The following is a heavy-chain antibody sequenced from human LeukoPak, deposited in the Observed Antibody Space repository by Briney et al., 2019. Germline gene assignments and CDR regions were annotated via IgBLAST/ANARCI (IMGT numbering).Heavy chain of an antibody. CDR1: GGSSSGYY. CDR2: INHSGST. D-gene: IGHD2-2*01. CDR3: ASTPLDAMNWFDP. J-gene: IGHJ5*02. Sequence: SETLSLTCAVYGGSSSGYYWSWIRQPPGKGLEWIGEINHSGSTNYNPSLKNRATISVDTSKNQFSLKLSSVTAADTAVYYCASTPLDAMNWFDPWGQGTLVTVSS. V-gene: IGHV4-34*01.